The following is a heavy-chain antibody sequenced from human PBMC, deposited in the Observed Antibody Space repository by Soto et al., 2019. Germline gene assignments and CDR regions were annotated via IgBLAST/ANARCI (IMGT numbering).Heavy chain of an antibody. J-gene: IGHJ4*02. CDR3: AAEVRFGELAY. Sequence: GGSLRLSCAVSGFTINSIYMSWVRQAPGKGLEWVSVIYSGGGTYYADSVKGRFTISRDNPQNTLYLQMNSLRVEDTAVYYCAAEVRFGELAYWGLGALVTVSS. CDR2: IYSGGGT. CDR1: GFTINSIY. D-gene: IGHD3-10*01. V-gene: IGHV3-66*01.